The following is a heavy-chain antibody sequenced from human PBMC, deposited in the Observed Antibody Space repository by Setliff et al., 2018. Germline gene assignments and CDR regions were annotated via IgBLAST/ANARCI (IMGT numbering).Heavy chain of an antibody. CDR1: GISISSGHY. CDR3: ARDITREPYTGGFYHFDP. V-gene: IGHV4-38-2*02. CDR2: IYHKGRT. Sequence: PSETLSLTCGVSGISISSGHYWGWIRQPPGKGLEWIATIYHKGRTYYNPSLDSRVTISLDTSKNHFSLDLSSVTAADSAVYYCARDITREPYTGGFYHFDPWGQGALVTVS. D-gene: IGHD3-16*01. J-gene: IGHJ5*02.